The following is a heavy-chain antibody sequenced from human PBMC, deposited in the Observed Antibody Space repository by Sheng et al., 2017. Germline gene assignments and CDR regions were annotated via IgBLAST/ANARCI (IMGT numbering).Heavy chain of an antibody. CDR3: LKELNNGGLDY. Sequence: EVQLVESGGGLVQPGRSLRLSCVVSGSTFVDRAMHWVRQAPGKGPEWVSGIYWNSDRIGYADSVKGRFTISRDNAKNSLYLEMNSLRPEDTALYYCLKELNNGGLDYWGQGTLVTVSS. D-gene: IGHD2-8*01. J-gene: IGHJ4*02. V-gene: IGHV3-9*01. CDR2: IYWNSDRI. CDR1: GSTFVDRA.